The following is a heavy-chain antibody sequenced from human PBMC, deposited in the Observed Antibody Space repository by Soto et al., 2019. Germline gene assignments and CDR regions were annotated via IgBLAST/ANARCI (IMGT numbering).Heavy chain of an antibody. CDR2: ISANGQGI. D-gene: IGHD2-2*01. V-gene: IGHV3-23*01. Sequence: GGSLRLSCTASGFTFTYYAFSWVRQAPGKGLEWVSAISANGQGIYYADSVRGRFTISRDNSKNTVFLHMDSLRAEDTAVYYCAIDRDYPRDQFHYWGQGTLVTVSS. J-gene: IGHJ4*02. CDR3: AIDRDYPRDQFHY. CDR1: GFTFTYYA.